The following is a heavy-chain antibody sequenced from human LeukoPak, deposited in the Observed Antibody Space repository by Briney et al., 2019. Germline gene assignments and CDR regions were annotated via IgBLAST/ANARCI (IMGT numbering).Heavy chain of an antibody. CDR1: GFTFSGYA. CDR3: AKVGEHSHDY. CDR2: ISGSGDNT. V-gene: IGHV3-23*01. Sequence: GGSLRLSCAASGFTFSGYAMSWVRQVPGKGLEWVSVISGSGDNTYYADSVKGRFTISRDNSKNTLYLQMNSLRAEDTAVYYCAKVGEHSHDYWGQGTLVTVSS. D-gene: IGHD1-26*01. J-gene: IGHJ4*02.